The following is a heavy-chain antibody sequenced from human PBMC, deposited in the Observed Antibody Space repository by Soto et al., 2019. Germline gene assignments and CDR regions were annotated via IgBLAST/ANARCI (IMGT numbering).Heavy chain of an antibody. Sequence: SETLSLTCAVYGGSFSGYYWSWIRQPPGKGLEWIGEINHSGSTNYNPSLKSRVTISVDTSKNQFSLKLSSVTAADTAVYYCARGFLVVAPLDAFDIWGQGTMVTVSS. CDR1: GGSFSGYY. CDR3: ARGFLVVAPLDAFDI. CDR2: INHSGST. V-gene: IGHV4-34*01. D-gene: IGHD2-15*01. J-gene: IGHJ3*02.